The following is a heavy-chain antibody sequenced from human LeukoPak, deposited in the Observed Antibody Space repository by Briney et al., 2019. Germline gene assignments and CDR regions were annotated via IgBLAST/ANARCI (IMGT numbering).Heavy chain of an antibody. V-gene: IGHV1-8*01. CDR2: MNPNSGNT. Sequence: ASVKVSCKASGYTFTSYDINWVRQATGQGLEWMGWMNPNSGNTGYAQKFQGRVTMTRNTSISTAYMELSSLRSEDTAVYYCARLMATNPLSDYWGQGTLVTVSS. J-gene: IGHJ4*02. CDR3: ARLMATNPLSDY. D-gene: IGHD5-24*01. CDR1: GYTFTSYD.